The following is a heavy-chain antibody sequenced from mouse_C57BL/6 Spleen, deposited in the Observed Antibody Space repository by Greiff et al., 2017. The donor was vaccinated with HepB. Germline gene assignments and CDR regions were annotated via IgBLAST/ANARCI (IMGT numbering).Heavy chain of an antibody. CDR3: TRSDDGYYRYWFAY. Sequence: VQLQQSGAELVRPGASVTLSCKASGYTFTDYEMHWVKQTPVHGLEWIGAIDPETGGTAYNQKFKGKAILTADKSSSTAYMELRSLTSEDSAVYYGTRSDDGYYRYWFAYGGQGTLVTVSA. CDR2: IDPETGGT. CDR1: GYTFTDYE. D-gene: IGHD2-3*01. J-gene: IGHJ3*01. V-gene: IGHV1-15*01.